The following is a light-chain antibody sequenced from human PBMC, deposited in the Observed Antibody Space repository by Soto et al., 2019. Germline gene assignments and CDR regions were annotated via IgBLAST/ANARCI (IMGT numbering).Light chain of an antibody. J-gene: IGKJ1*01. CDR3: QQRGNWPWT. CDR1: QSVGIS. Sequence: EIVLTQSPASLSVSPGERVTLSCRASQSVGISLAWYQQKSGQPPRLLIYGASTRATGVPVRFSGSGSGSGSGTEFTLTIGSLQSEDFAVYYCQQRGNWPWTFGRGTKVDIK. CDR2: GAS. V-gene: IGKV3-15*01.